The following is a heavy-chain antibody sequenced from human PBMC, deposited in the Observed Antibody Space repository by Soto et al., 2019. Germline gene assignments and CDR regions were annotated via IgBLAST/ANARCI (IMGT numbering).Heavy chain of an antibody. V-gene: IGHV1-69*01. J-gene: IGHJ5*02. CDR3: AREFSGYDNNWFDP. CDR1: GGTFSSNG. D-gene: IGHD5-12*01. Sequence: QVQLVQSGAEVKKPGSSVKVSCKASGGTFSSNGISWIRQAPGQGLEWMGGIIPMFGTTSYAQKFQGRVTIVADESTRTVYMELTSLTSEDMAIYYCAREFSGYDNNWFDPWGQGALVTVSS. CDR2: IIPMFGTT.